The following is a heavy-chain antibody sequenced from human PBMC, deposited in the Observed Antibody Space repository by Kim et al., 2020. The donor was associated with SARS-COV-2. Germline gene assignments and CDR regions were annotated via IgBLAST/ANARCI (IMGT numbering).Heavy chain of an antibody. CDR2: INSDGSST. CDR1: GFTFRSYW. Sequence: GGSLRLSCAASGFTFRSYWMHWVRQAPGKGLVWVSRINSDGSSTSYADSVKGRFTISRDNAKNTLYLQMNSLRAEDTAVYYCARETIAAAGIGMDVWGQGTTVTVSS. V-gene: IGHV3-74*01. J-gene: IGHJ6*02. CDR3: ARETIAAAGIGMDV. D-gene: IGHD6-13*01.